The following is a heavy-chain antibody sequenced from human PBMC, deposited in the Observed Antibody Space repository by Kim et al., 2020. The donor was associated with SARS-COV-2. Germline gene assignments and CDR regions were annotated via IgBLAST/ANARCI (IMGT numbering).Heavy chain of an antibody. V-gene: IGHV5-51*01. CDR3: ARHGGYYYDSSGYYSKYYFDY. Sequence: GESLKISCKGSGYSFTSYWIGWVRQMPGKGLEWMGIIYPGDSDTRYSPSFQGQVTISADKSISTAYLQWSSLKASDTAMYYCARHGGYYYDSSGYYSKYYFDYWGQGTLVTVSS. CDR2: IYPGDSDT. D-gene: IGHD3-22*01. J-gene: IGHJ4*02. CDR1: GYSFTSYW.